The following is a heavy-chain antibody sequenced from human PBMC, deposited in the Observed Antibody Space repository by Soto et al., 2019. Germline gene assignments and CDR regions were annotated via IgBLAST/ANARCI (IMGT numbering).Heavy chain of an antibody. CDR1: GYTFTSYG. D-gene: IGHD3-3*01. J-gene: IGHJ5*02. CDR3: ARDFWSGYYTRWFDP. V-gene: IGHV1-18*01. CDR2: ISAYNGNT. Sequence: GASVKVSCKASGYTFTSYGISWVRQAPGQGLEWMGWISAYNGNTNYAQKLQGRVTMTTDTSTSTAYMELRSLRSDDTAVYYCARDFWSGYYTRWFDPWGQGTLVTVSS.